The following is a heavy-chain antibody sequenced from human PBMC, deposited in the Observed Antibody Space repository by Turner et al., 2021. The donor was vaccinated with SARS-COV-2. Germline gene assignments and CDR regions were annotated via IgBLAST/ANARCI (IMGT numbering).Heavy chain of an antibody. CDR2: INYSGST. D-gene: IGHD6-13*01. CDR3: ARHWEVAAAAYLARFDP. Sequence: QLQLQESGPGLVKPSETLSLTCTVSGCSIRSSSSYWGWIRQPPGKGLEWIGSINYSGSTYYNPSLKSRVTISVDTSKNQFSLKLTSVTAADTAVYFCARHWEVAAAAYLARFDPWGQGTLVTVSS. V-gene: IGHV4-39*01. CDR1: GCSIRSSSSY. J-gene: IGHJ5*02.